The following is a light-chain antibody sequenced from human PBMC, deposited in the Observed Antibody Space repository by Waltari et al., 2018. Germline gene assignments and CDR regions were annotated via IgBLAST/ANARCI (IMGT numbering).Light chain of an antibody. J-gene: IGKJ1*01. CDR1: QSVLYSSNNKNY. V-gene: IGKV4-1*01. CDR3: QQYYAIPRT. CDR2: WAS. Sequence: DIVMTQSPDSLAVSLGERATINCKSSQSVLYSSNNKNYLAWYQQRPGQPPQLLIYWASTRESGVPDRFSGSGSGTDFTLTISSLLAEDVAVYYCQQYYAIPRTFGQGTNVEIK.